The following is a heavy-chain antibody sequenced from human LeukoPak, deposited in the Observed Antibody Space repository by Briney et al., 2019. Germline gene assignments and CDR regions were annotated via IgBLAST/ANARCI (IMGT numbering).Heavy chain of an antibody. CDR2: INPSSGDT. CDR3: ARIRRDVS. J-gene: IGHJ5*02. Sequence: GAAVKVSCKTSAYTFTDVYIHWVRQAPGQGPEWMGWINPSSGDTSYAQKFQGRVSLTRDTSINTAFMELSRLRSDDTAVYYCARIRRDVSWGQGTLVTVSS. CDR1: AYTFTDVY. V-gene: IGHV1-2*02. D-gene: IGHD2-21*02.